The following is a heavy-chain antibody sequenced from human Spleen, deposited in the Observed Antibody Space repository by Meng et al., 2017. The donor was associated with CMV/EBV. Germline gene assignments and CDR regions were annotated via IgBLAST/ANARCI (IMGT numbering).Heavy chain of an antibody. J-gene: IGHJ5*02. D-gene: IGHD3-3*01. CDR1: YY. V-gene: IGHV4-59*01. CDR2: VYHSGST. Sequence: YYWSWIRQPQGNGLEWIGYVYHSGSTNYNPSLKSRVTISVDTSKNQFSLRLRSVTAADTAVYYCASTKISIFGAVTFETASYNWFDPWGQGTLVTVSS. CDR3: ASTKISIFGAVTFETASYNWFDP.